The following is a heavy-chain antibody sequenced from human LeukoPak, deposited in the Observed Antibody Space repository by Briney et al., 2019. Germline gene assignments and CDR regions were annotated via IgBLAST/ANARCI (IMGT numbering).Heavy chain of an antibody. D-gene: IGHD6-13*01. J-gene: IGHJ6*03. V-gene: IGHV4-59*01. CDR3: ARDHSSPGYYYMDV. CDR2: IYYSGST. CDR1: GGSISSYY. Sequence: SETLSLTCTVSGGSISSYYWSWIRQPPGKGLEWIGYIYYSGSTNYNPSLKSRVTISVDTSKNQFSLKLSSVTAADTAVYYCARDHSSPGYYYMDVWGKGTTVTVSS.